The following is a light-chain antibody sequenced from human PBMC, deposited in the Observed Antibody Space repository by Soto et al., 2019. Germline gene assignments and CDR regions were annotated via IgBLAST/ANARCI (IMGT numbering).Light chain of an antibody. CDR1: QSVSNN. CDR3: QQYNNWPAIT. CDR2: DSY. Sequence: EIVMTQSPATLSVSPGESATLSCRDSQSVSNNLAWYQQKPGQAPRLLIYDSYTRATGIPARFSGSGSGTEFTLTISSLQSEDFAIYYCQQYNNWPAITFGQGTRLEIK. V-gene: IGKV3-15*01. J-gene: IGKJ5*01.